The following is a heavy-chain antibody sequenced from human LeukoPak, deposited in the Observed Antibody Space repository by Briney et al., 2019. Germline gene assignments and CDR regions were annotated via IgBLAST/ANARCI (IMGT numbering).Heavy chain of an antibody. Sequence: SETLSLTCTVSGGSISSGGYYWSWIRQHPGKGLEWIGYIYYSGSTYYNPSLESRVTISVDTSKNQFSLKLSSVTAADTAVYYCARDKPEAANGMDVWGQGTTVTVSS. CDR2: IYYSGST. D-gene: IGHD6-25*01. V-gene: IGHV4-31*03. CDR1: GGSISSGGYY. J-gene: IGHJ6*02. CDR3: ARDKPEAANGMDV.